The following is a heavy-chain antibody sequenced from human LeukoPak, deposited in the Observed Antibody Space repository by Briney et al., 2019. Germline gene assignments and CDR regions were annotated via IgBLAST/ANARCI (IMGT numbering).Heavy chain of an antibody. V-gene: IGHV4-4*02. CDR2: IYHSGST. CDR3: GAGDYAHFDY. J-gene: IGHJ4*02. CDR1: GGSISSSNW. Sequence: PSETLSLTCAVSGGSISSSNWWSWVRQPPGKGLEWIGEIYHSGSTNYNPSLKSRVTISVDKSKNQFSLKLSSVTAADTAVYYCGAGDYAHFDYWAREPWSPSPQ. D-gene: IGHD4-17*01.